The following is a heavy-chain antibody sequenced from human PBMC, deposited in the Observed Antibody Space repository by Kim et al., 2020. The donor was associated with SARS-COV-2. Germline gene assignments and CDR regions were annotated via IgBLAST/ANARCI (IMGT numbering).Heavy chain of an antibody. CDR3: AKERELLWFGELSGWDD. D-gene: IGHD3-10*01. CDR2: ISGSGGST. Sequence: GGSLRLSCAASGFTFSSYAMSWVRQAPGKGLEWVSAISGSGGSTYYADSVKGRFTISRDNSKNTLYLQMNSLRAEDTAVYYCAKERELLWFGELSGWDDWGQGTLVTVSS. V-gene: IGHV3-23*01. J-gene: IGHJ4*02. CDR1: GFTFSSYA.